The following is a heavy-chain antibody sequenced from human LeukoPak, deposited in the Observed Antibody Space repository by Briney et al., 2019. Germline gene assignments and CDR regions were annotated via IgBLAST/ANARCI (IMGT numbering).Heavy chain of an antibody. CDR3: ARVPRYCSGGSCFTFDY. CDR1: GFTFSSYG. CDR2: IRYDGSNK. D-gene: IGHD2-15*01. Sequence: GGSLRLSCAASGFTFSSYGMHWVRQAPGKGLEWVAFIRYDGSNKYYADSVKGRFTISRDNSKNTLYLQMNSLRAEDTAVYYCARVPRYCSGGSCFTFDYWGQGTLVTVSS. V-gene: IGHV3-30*02. J-gene: IGHJ4*02.